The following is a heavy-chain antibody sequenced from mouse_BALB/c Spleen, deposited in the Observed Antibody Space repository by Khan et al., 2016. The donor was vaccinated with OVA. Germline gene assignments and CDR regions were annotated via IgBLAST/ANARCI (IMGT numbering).Heavy chain of an antibody. CDR2: IWSDGST. V-gene: IGHV2-6-1*01. Sequence: QVQLKQLGPALVAPSQSLSITCTISGFSLTDYGVHWVRQPPGKGLEWLVVIWSDGSTTYNSALKSRLSISKDNSKSQVFLKMNSLQTDDTAVYYCARQPYYHYYVMDYWGQGTSGTVSS. CDR3: ARQPYYHYYVMDY. J-gene: IGHJ4*01. D-gene: IGHD2-10*01. CDR1: GFSLTDYG.